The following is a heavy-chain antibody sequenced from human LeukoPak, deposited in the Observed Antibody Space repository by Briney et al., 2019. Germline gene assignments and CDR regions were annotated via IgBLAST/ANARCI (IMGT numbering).Heavy chain of an antibody. J-gene: IGHJ4*02. CDR3: ARTPQRQSGFDY. D-gene: IGHD2-15*01. V-gene: IGHV1-46*01. CDR2: INPSGGST. Sequence: ASVKVSFKASGYTFTSYYMHWVRQAPGQGLEWMGIINPSGGSTSYAQKFQGRVTMTRDTSTSTVYMELSSPRSEDTAVYYCARTPQRQSGFDYWGQGTLVTVSS. CDR1: GYTFTSYY.